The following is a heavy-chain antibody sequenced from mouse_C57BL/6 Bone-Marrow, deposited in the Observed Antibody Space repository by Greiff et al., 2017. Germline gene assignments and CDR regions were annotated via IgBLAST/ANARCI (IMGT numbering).Heavy chain of an antibody. CDR2: IYPRDGST. D-gene: IGHD1-1*01. CDR3: VYYYGPYWYFDV. J-gene: IGHJ1*03. Sequence: QVQLKQSGPELVKPGASVKLSCKASGYTFTSYDINWVKQRPGQGLEWIGWIYPRDGSTTYNEKFKGKATLTVGTSSSTAYMELHSLTSEDSAVSFCVYYYGPYWYFDVWGTGTTVTVSS. V-gene: IGHV1-85*01. CDR1: GYTFTSYD.